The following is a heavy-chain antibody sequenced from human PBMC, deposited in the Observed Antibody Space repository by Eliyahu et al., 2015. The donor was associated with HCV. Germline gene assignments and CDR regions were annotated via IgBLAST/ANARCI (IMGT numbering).Heavy chain of an antibody. CDR2: IIPIFGTA. CDR3: ARDYNIEYSSSSPYWYFDL. V-gene: IGHV1-69*06. CDR1: GGTFXXXA. D-gene: IGHD6-6*01. Sequence: QVQLVQSGAEVKKPGSSVKVSCKASGGTFXXXAXXWVRQAPGQGLEWMGGIIPIFGTANYAQKFQGRVTITADKSTSTAYMELSSLRSEDTAVYYCARDYNIEYSSSSPYWYFDLWGRGTLVTVSS. J-gene: IGHJ2*01.